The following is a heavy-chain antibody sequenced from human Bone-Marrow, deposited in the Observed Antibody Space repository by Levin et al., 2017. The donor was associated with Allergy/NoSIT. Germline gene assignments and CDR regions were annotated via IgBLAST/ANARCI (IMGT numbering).Heavy chain of an antibody. CDR2: ISDNGSDK. V-gene: IGHV3-30*18. Sequence: GGSLRLSCASSGFTFSAYGMHWVRQTPGKGLEWVALISDNGSDKQYSDSVKGRFTISRDNSKNTLYLQMNSLRVEDTAIYYCAKAGGFRICGVPVHNWRDPWGQGTLVTVSP. CDR3: AKAGGFRICGVPVHNWRDP. J-gene: IGHJ5*02. CDR1: GFTFSAYG. D-gene: IGHD3-3*01.